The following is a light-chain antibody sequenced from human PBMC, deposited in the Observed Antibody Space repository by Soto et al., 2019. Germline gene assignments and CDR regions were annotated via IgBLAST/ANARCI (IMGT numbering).Light chain of an antibody. CDR1: QSISTY. Sequence: DIQMTQSPSTLSACVGDRVRITCRASQSISTYLNWYQQKPGTAPNLLIYAASSLKSGVPSRFSGSGSGTDFTLTISGLQPDDFATYYCQQYTSYYTFGQGTKVDI. J-gene: IGKJ2*01. CDR2: AAS. CDR3: QQYTSYYT. V-gene: IGKV1-5*01.